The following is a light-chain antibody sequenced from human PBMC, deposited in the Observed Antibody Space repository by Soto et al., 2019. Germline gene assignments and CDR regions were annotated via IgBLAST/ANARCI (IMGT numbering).Light chain of an antibody. J-gene: IGLJ1*01. CDR1: SSNIGAGYD. CDR3: QSYASSLSGSRV. V-gene: IGLV1-40*01. CDR2: GNS. Sequence: QSVLTQPPSVSGAPGQRVTIYCTGSSSNIGAGYDVHWYQQLPGTAPKLLIYGNSNRPSGVPDRFSGSKSGTSASLAITGLQAEDEADYYCQSYASSLSGSRVFGTGTKVTVL.